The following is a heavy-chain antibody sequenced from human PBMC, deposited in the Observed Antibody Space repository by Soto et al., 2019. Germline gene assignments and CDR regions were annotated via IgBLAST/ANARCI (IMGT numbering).Heavy chain of an antibody. Sequence: PSETLSPTCAVSGGSISSSNWWSWVRQPPGKGLEWIGEIYHSGSTNYNPSLKSRVTISVDKSKNQFSLKLSSVTAADTAVYYCARARGNYYEPFDYWGQGTLVTVSS. D-gene: IGHD1-26*01. CDR2: IYHSGST. CDR3: ARARGNYYEPFDY. J-gene: IGHJ4*02. CDR1: GGSISSSNW. V-gene: IGHV4-4*02.